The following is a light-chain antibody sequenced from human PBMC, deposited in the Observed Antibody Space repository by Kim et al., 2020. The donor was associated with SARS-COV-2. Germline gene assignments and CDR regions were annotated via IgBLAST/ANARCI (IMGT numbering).Light chain of an antibody. V-gene: IGLV3-1*01. J-gene: IGLJ2*01. CDR3: QAWDSSTAVV. CDR1: KLGDKY. Sequence: VSPGQTASITCSGDKLGDKYTCWYQQKPGQAPVLVIYQDSKRPSGIPERFSGSNSGNTATLTISGTQAMDEADYYCQAWDSSTAVVFGGGTQLTVL. CDR2: QDS.